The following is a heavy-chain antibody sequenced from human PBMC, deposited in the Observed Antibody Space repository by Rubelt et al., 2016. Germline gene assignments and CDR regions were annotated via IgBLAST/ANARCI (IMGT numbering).Heavy chain of an antibody. CDR3: VKGSAAARPYSFDY. D-gene: IGHD6-6*01. J-gene: IGHJ4*02. CDR2: ISSGSSTI. V-gene: IGHV3-48*04. CDR1: YA. Sequence: YAMNWVRQTPGKGLEWISYISSGSSTINYADSVRGRFSISRDNAKNSLYLQMNSLRVEDTAVYYCVKGSAAARPYSFDYWGQGTLVTVSS.